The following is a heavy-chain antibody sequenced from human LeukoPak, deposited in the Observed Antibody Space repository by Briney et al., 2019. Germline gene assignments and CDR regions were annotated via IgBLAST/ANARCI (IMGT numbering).Heavy chain of an antibody. Sequence: PGGSLRLSCAASGFTFSSYAMSWVRQAPGKGLEWVSVISGSGGSTYYADSVKGRFTISRDNSKNTLYLQLNSLRTEDTAVYYCAKGLVKSAAVGTPTFDYWGRGTLVTVSS. V-gene: IGHV3-23*01. CDR2: ISGSGGST. J-gene: IGHJ4*02. CDR1: GFTFSSYA. D-gene: IGHD6-13*01. CDR3: AKGLVKSAAVGTPTFDY.